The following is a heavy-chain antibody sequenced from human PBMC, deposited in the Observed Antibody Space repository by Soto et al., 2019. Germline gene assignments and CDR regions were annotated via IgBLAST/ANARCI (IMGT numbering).Heavy chain of an antibody. CDR2: INHSGST. D-gene: IGHD3-16*02. Sequence: PSETLSLTCAVYGGSFSGYYWSWIRQPPGKGLEWIGEINHSGSTNYNPSLKSRVTISVDTSKNQFSLKPSSVTAADTAVYYCARGGGRYDYVWGSYRLGYYFDYWGQGTLVTVSS. J-gene: IGHJ4*02. CDR3: ARGGGRYDYVWGSYRLGYYFDY. V-gene: IGHV4-34*01. CDR1: GGSFSGYY.